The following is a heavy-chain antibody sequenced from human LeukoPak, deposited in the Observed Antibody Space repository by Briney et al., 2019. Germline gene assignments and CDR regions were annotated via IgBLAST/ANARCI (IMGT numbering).Heavy chain of an antibody. D-gene: IGHD3-10*01. CDR2: INRAGSDK. CDR1: GFTFSSSW. V-gene: IGHV3-7*01. CDR3: ARDYYTSGSH. J-gene: IGHJ4*02. Sequence: GGSLRLSCAASGFTFSSSWMAWVRQTPGKGLEWVANINRAGSDKNYVDSVKGRFTISRDNGKNSLYLQMNSLRAEDTALYYCARDYYTSGSHWGQGTLVIVSS.